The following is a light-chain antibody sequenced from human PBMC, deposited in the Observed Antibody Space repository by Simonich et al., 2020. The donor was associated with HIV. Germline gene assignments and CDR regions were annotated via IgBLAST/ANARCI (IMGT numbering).Light chain of an antibody. V-gene: IGKV1-NL1*01. J-gene: IGKJ5*01. CDR1: QPISNS. CDR3: QQYNTFPLT. Sequence: DIQMTQSPSSLSASVGDRVTITCRASQPISNSLAWYQQKPGKAPKLLLYFASRLESGVPSRFSGSGSGTDYTLTISSLQPDDFATYYCQQYNTFPLTFGQGTRLEI. CDR2: FAS.